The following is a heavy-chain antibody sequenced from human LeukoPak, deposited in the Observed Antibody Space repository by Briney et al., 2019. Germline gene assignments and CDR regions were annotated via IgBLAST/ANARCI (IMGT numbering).Heavy chain of an antibody. CDR2: IVVGSGNT. CDR1: GFTFKTSA. CDR3: AADRDDYGDYLPDAFDI. V-gene: IGHV1-58*02. J-gene: IGHJ3*02. D-gene: IGHD4-17*01. Sequence: SVKVACKASGFTFKTSAMQWVRQGRGQRLEWIGWIVVGSGNTNYAQKFQERVTITRDMSTRTAYMELSSLKSEDTAVYYCAADRDDYGDYLPDAFDIWGQGTMVTVSS.